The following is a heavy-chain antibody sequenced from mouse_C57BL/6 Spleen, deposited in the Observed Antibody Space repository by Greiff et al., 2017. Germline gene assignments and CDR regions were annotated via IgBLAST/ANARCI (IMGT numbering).Heavy chain of an antibody. CDR3: APGGLRRPDFEV. J-gene: IGHJ1*03. D-gene: IGHD2-4*01. Sequence: VQLKQSGPELVKPGASVKMSCKASGYTFTDYNMHWVKQSHGKSLEWIGYINPNNGGTSYNQKFKGKATLTVNKSSSTAYMELRSLTSEDSAVYYCAPGGLRRPDFEVWGTGTTVTVSS. CDR2: INPNNGGT. V-gene: IGHV1-22*01. CDR1: GYTFTDYN.